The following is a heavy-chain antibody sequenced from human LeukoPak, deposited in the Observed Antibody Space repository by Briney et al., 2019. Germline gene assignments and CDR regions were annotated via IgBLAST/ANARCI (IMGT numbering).Heavy chain of an antibody. V-gene: IGHV3-66*02. CDR2: LYSSGTA. Sequence: GGSLRLSCGGSGFTVSSNYMIWVRQAPGKGLEWVSVLYSSGTAHYADSVRGRFTISRDNSRNTLYLQLNSLRAEDPAVYYCARAGYNHESSGSRYLQNWGQGTLVTVSS. D-gene: IGHD3-22*01. J-gene: IGHJ1*01. CDR1: GFTVSSNY. CDR3: ARAGYNHESSGSRYLQN.